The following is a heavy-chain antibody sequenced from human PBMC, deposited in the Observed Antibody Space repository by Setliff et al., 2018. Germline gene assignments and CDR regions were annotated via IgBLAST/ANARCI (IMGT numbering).Heavy chain of an antibody. CDR2: IIPIFGTA. D-gene: IGHD3-3*01. V-gene: IGHV1-69*06. J-gene: IGHJ6*03. CDR3: ARDPPHDFWSGYYGRGGYYYYMDV. Sequence: GASVKVSCKASGGTFSSYAISWVRQAPGQGLEWMGRIIPIFGTANYAQKFQGRVTITADKSTSTAYMELSSLRSEDTAVYYCARDPPHDFWSGYYGRGGYYYYMDVWGKGTTVTV. CDR1: GGTFSSYA.